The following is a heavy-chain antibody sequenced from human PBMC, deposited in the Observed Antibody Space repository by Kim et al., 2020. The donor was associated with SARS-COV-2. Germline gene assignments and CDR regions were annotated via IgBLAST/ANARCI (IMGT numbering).Heavy chain of an antibody. J-gene: IGHJ6*02. CDR2: IGTAGDT. D-gene: IGHD4-17*01. V-gene: IGHV3-13*01. Sequence: GGSLRLSCAASGFTFSSYDMHWVRQATGKGLEWVSAIGTAGDTYYPGSVKGRFTISRENAKNSLYLQMNSLRAGDTAVYYCARGDYGDYGFGKYYYYYYGMDVWGQGTTVTVSS. CDR1: GFTFSSYD. CDR3: ARGDYGDYGFGKYYYYYYGMDV.